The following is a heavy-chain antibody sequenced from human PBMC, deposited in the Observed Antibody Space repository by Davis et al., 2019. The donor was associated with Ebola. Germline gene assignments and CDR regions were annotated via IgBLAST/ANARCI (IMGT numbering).Heavy chain of an antibody. J-gene: IGHJ3*02. Sequence: GESLKISCAASGFNFRSYGMHWVRQAPDKGLEWVAVIWYDGSRKYYGDSVKGRFTISRDNSNNLLYLQMNSLRAEDTAVYSCAKDVNAIAAAGNDAFDIWGQGTMVTVSS. CDR2: IWYDGSRK. V-gene: IGHV3-33*06. D-gene: IGHD6-13*01. CDR3: AKDVNAIAAAGNDAFDI. CDR1: GFNFRSYG.